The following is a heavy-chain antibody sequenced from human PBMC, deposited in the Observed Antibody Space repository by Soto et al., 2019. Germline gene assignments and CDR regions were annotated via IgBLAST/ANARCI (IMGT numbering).Heavy chain of an antibody. CDR3: ARVRYSYGDFDY. J-gene: IGHJ4*02. CDR2: INAGNGNT. D-gene: IGHD5-18*01. Sequence: ASVKVSCKASGYTFTNYAMHWVRQAPGQRLEWMGWINAGNGNTKYSQKFQGRVTITRDTSASTAYMELNSLRSEDTAVYYCARVRYSYGDFDYWGQGTLVTVSS. V-gene: IGHV1-3*01. CDR1: GYTFTNYA.